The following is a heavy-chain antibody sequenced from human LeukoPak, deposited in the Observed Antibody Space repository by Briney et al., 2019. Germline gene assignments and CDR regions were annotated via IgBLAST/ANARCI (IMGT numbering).Heavy chain of an antibody. V-gene: IGHV1-69*13. CDR1: GGTFSSYA. D-gene: IGHD4-11*01. CDR2: IIPIFGTA. Sequence: ASVTVSCTASGGTFSSYAISWVRQAPGQGLEWMGGIIPIFGTANYAQKFQGRVTITADESTSTAYMELSSLRSEDTAVYYCAREIKRPTVNYFDYWGQGTLVTVSS. CDR3: AREIKRPTVNYFDY. J-gene: IGHJ4*02.